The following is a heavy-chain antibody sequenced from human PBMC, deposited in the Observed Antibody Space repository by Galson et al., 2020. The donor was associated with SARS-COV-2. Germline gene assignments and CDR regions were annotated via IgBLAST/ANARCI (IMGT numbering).Heavy chain of an antibody. CDR2: ISAYNGDT. D-gene: IGHD2-2*01. V-gene: IGHV1-18*01. Sequence: GESLKISCKASGYTFTNYGINWVRQAPGQGLEWMGWISAYNGDTAYALNLQGRVTMTTDTSTSTAYMEVRSLRSDDTAVYYCARDPSSMIVVVPGGYFDNWGQGTLVTVSS. CDR3: ARDPSSMIVVVPGGYFDN. J-gene: IGHJ4*02. CDR1: GYTFTNYG.